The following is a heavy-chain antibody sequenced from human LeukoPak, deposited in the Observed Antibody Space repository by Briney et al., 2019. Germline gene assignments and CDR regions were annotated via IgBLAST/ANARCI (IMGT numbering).Heavy chain of an antibody. CDR3: ARDRGDYESSGYYFDY. CDR2: IYYSGST. D-gene: IGHD3-22*01. J-gene: IGHJ4*02. V-gene: IGHV4-30-4*01. CDR1: GGSISSGDYY. Sequence: PSETLSLTCTVSGGSISSGDYYWSWIRQPPGKGLEWIGYIYYSGSTYYNPSLKSRVTISVDKSKNQFSLKLSSVTAADTAVYYCARDRGDYESSGYYFDYWGQGTLVTVSS.